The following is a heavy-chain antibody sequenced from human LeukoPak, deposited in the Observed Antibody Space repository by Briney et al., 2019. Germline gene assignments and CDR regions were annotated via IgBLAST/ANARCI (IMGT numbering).Heavy chain of an antibody. D-gene: IGHD3-22*01. CDR1: GFTFSSYA. J-gene: IGHJ4*02. V-gene: IGHV3-64*04. Sequence: GGSVTLSYSASGFTFSSYAMSWVGQAAGRGLEYVSSISSDGGSTYYATSVKGRFTISRDNSKNTVDLLMNSLRAEDTAIYYCARDVPYYYDSSGYYSPFDCWGQGTLVTVSS. CDR2: ISSDGGST. CDR3: ARDVPYYYDSSGYYSPFDC.